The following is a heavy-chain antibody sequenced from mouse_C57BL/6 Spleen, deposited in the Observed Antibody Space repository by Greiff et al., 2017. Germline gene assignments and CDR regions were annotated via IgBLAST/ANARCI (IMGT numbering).Heavy chain of an antibody. CDR1: GYTFTSYW. V-gene: IGHV1-64*01. CDR2: IHPNSGST. J-gene: IGHJ2*01. Sequence: QVQLQQPGAELVKPGASVKLSCKASGYTFTSYWMHWVKQRPGQGLEWIGMIHPNSGSTNYNEKFKGKATLTVDKSSSTAYMQLSSLTSEDSAVYYCARRTTVVRYFDYWGQGTTLTVSS. D-gene: IGHD1-1*01. CDR3: ARRTTVVRYFDY.